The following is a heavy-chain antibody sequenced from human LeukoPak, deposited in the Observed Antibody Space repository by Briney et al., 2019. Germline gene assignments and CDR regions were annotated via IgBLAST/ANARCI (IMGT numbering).Heavy chain of an antibody. J-gene: IGHJ6*02. CDR1: GFSFSSYG. V-gene: IGHV3-30*03. CDR3: ARDPQFPPYYYYYGMDV. CDR2: ISYAGSSK. D-gene: IGHD6-19*01. Sequence: GRSLRLSCAASGFSFSSYGMHWVRQAPGKGLEWVAVISYAGSSKLYADAVKGRFTLSRDNSKNTLYLQMNSLRAEDTAVYYCARDPQFPPYYYYYGMDVWGQGTTVTVSS.